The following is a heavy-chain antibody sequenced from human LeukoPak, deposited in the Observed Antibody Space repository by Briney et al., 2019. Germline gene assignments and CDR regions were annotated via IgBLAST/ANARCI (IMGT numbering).Heavy chain of an antibody. CDR1: GFTFSSYW. Sequence: GSLRLSCAASGFTFSSYWMSWVRQAPGKGLEWVANIKQDGSEKYYVDSVRGRFTISRDNAKNMLYLQMNSLRADDTAVYYCARSLRVRGVPDYMDVWGKGTTVIISS. V-gene: IGHV3-7*03. J-gene: IGHJ6*03. D-gene: IGHD3-10*01. CDR2: IKQDGSEK. CDR3: ARSLRVRGVPDYMDV.